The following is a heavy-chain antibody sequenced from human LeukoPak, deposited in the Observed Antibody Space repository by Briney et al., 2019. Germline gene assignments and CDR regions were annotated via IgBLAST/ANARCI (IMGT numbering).Heavy chain of an antibody. CDR2: IYHNGST. CDR3: AKITTLDY. Sequence: ASETLSLTCSVSGYSITSGYYWGWIRQPPGKGLEWIGTIYHNGSTSYNPSLKSRVTISVDTSKNQFSLRLNSVIAADTAIYYCAKITTLDYWGQGTLVTVSS. D-gene: IGHD1-1*01. CDR1: GYSITSGYY. J-gene: IGHJ4*02. V-gene: IGHV4-38-2*02.